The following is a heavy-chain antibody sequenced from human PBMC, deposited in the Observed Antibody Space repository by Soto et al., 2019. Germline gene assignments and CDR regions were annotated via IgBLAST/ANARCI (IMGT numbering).Heavy chain of an antibody. V-gene: IGHV1-69*01. D-gene: IGHD1-26*01. CDR3: ARGRERLRLSIWFDP. CDR2: IIPIFGKA. J-gene: IGHJ5*02. Sequence: QVQLVQSGAEVKKPGSSVKVSCKASGGTFSSYGISWVRQAPGQGLEWMGGIIPIFGKANYAQKFQGRVTITADESTSTVYMELSSLRSEDTAVYYCARGRERLRLSIWFDPWGQGTLVTVSS. CDR1: GGTFSSYG.